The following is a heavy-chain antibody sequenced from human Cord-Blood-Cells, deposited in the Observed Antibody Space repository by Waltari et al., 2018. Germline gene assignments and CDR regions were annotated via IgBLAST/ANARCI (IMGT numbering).Heavy chain of an antibody. Sequence: QVQLQQWGAGLLKPSETLSPTCAVYGWSFSGYYWCWIRPTPGKGLQWIGESNHSGITSCNPSRESRVTISVDTSKNQFTLKLSSGTAANTAVYYCARVELKAAAYYVDYLGQGTLVTVSS. V-gene: IGHV4-34*01. D-gene: IGHD6-13*01. J-gene: IGHJ4*02. CDR1: GWSFSGYY. CDR3: ARVELKAAAYYVDY. CDR2: SNHSGIT.